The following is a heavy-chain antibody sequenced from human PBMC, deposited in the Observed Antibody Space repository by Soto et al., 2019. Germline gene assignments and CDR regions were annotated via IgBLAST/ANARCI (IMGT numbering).Heavy chain of an antibody. CDR2: FDPEDGET. Sequence: GASVKVSCKVSGYTLTELSMHWVRQAPGKGLEWMGGFDPEDGETIYAQKFQGRVTMTEDTSTDTAYMELSSLRSEDTAVYYCATADTRTHDYGAWYYFDYWGQGTLVTVSS. CDR3: ATADTRTHDYGAWYYFDY. J-gene: IGHJ4*02. D-gene: IGHD4-17*01. V-gene: IGHV1-24*01. CDR1: GYTLTELS.